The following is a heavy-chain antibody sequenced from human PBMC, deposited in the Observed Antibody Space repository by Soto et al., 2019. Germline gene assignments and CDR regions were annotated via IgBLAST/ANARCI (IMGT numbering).Heavy chain of an antibody. CDR3: ATAHNYYDSSGYSY. D-gene: IGHD3-22*01. Sequence: ASVKVSCKVSGYTLTELSMHWVRQAPGKGLEWMGGFDPEDGETIYAQKFQGRVTMTEDTSTDTAYMELSSLRSEDTAVYYCATAHNYYDSSGYSYWGQGTLVTVS. J-gene: IGHJ4*02. CDR2: FDPEDGET. V-gene: IGHV1-24*01. CDR1: GYTLTELS.